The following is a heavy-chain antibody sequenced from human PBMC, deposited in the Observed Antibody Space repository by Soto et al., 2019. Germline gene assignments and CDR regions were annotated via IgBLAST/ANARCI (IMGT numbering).Heavy chain of an antibody. CDR3: ARRLYYDSSGFEGGGMDV. V-gene: IGHV4-39*01. Sequence: SETLSLTCTVSGASISSSSYYWDWIRQPPGKGLEWIGSIYYSGSTYYNPSLKSRVTISVDTSKNQFSLKLSSVTAADTAVYYCARRLYYDSSGFEGGGMDVWGQGTTVT. D-gene: IGHD3-22*01. CDR2: IYYSGST. J-gene: IGHJ6*02. CDR1: GASISSSSYY.